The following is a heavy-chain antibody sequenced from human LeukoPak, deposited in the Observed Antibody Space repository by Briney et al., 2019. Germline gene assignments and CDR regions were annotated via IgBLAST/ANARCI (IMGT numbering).Heavy chain of an antibody. Sequence: SETLSLTCTASGYYIDNGYYWGWIRQPPGKGLEWIGSLYHTGSTYYTPSLKSRATISVDTSKNQFSLKLSSVTAADTAVYYCARARLGSSGWYLDYWGQGTLVTVSS. CDR1: GYYIDNGYY. D-gene: IGHD6-19*01. CDR2: LYHTGST. V-gene: IGHV4-38-2*02. CDR3: ARARLGSSGWYLDY. J-gene: IGHJ4*02.